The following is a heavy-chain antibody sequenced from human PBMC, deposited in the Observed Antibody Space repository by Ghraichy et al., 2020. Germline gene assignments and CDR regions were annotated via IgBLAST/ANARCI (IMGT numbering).Heavy chain of an antibody. Sequence: GGSLRLSCAASGFTLRTYSMHWVRQAPGKGLEWVAVISHDGSNKYYGASVKGRFTISRDNSKNTLYLQMNSLRAEDTAVYYCARDIKSSSWSYYYYAVDVWGHGTPVTVSS. J-gene: IGHJ6*02. D-gene: IGHD6-13*01. CDR3: ARDIKSSSWSYYYYAVDV. V-gene: IGHV3-30-3*01. CDR2: ISHDGSNK. CDR1: GFTLRTYS.